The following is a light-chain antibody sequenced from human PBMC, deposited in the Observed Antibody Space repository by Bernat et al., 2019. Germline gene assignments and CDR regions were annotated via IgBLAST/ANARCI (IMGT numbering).Light chain of an antibody. V-gene: IGLV2-14*03. CDR3: SSYTSSSTYV. CDR1: SSDVGTYNY. J-gene: IGLJ1*01. CDR2: DVS. Sequence: SALTQPPSASGSPGQSVTISCTGTSSDVGTYNYVSWYQQHPGKAPKLMIYDVSNRPSGVSNRFSGSKSGNTASLTISGLQAEDEADYYCSSYTSSSTYVFGTGTKVTVL.